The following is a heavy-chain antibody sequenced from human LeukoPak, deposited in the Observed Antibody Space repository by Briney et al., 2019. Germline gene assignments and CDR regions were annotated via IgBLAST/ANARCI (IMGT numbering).Heavy chain of an antibody. Sequence: ASVKVSCKASGYTFTSYGISWVRQAPGQGLEWMGGIIPIFGTANYAQKFQGRVTITADESTSTAYMELSSLRSEDTAVYYCARAFMPQKGILTGYALPYGMDVWGQGTTVTVSS. CDR3: ARAFMPQKGILTGYALPYGMDV. CDR1: GYTFTSYG. J-gene: IGHJ6*02. V-gene: IGHV1-69*13. D-gene: IGHD3-9*01. CDR2: IIPIFGTA.